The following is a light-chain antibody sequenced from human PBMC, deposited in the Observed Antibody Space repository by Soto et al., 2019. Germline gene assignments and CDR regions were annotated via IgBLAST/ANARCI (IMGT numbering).Light chain of an antibody. J-gene: IGKJ2*01. CDR2: AAS. V-gene: IGKV3-11*01. CDR3: QQRSNWPRT. Sequence: EVMLTQSPATLSLSPGERATLSCRASQSVSSYLAWYQQKPGQAPSLLIYAASNRAAGIPARFSGSGSGTDFTLTSSSREPEDFAVYYCQQRSNWPRTFGQGNKLEIK. CDR1: QSVSSY.